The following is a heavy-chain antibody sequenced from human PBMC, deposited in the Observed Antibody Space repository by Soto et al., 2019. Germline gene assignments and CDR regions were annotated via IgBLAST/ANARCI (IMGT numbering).Heavy chain of an antibody. Sequence: ASVKVSCKASGYTFTSYGISWLRQAPGQGLEWMGWISAYNGNTNYAQKLQGRVTMTTDTSTSTAYMELRSLRSDDTAVYYCARVRATVTGVAFDIWGQGTMVTVSS. CDR1: GYTFTSYG. J-gene: IGHJ3*02. V-gene: IGHV1-18*01. D-gene: IGHD4-17*01. CDR2: ISAYNGNT. CDR3: ARVRATVTGVAFDI.